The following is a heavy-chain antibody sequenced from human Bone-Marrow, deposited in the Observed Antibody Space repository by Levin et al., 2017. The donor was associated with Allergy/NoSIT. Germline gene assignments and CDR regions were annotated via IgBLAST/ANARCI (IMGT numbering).Heavy chain of an antibody. CDR3: ARVRGYDYSHYGMDV. J-gene: IGHJ6*02. V-gene: IGHV1-69*10. Sequence: SVKVSCKASGGTFDNYAISWVRQAPGQGLEWMGGINPLFGIANYAQNFQGRVTITADTSTNTAYMELISLRSEDTALYFCARVRGYDYSHYGMDVWGQGTTVTVSS. D-gene: IGHD5-12*01. CDR2: INPLFGIA. CDR1: GGTFDNYA.